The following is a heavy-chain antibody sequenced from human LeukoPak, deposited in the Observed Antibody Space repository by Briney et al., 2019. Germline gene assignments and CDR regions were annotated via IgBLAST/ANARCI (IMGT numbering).Heavy chain of an antibody. CDR3: ARDDDYGGKLDY. V-gene: IGHV4-30-4*01. D-gene: IGHD4-23*01. J-gene: IGHJ4*02. CDR2: IYYSGST. Sequence: SQTLSLTCTVSGGSISSGDYYWSWIRQPPGKGLEWIGHIYYSGSTYYNPSLKSRVTISVDTSKNQFSLKLSSVTAADTAVYYCARDDDYGGKLDYWGQGTLVTVSS. CDR1: GGSISSGDYY.